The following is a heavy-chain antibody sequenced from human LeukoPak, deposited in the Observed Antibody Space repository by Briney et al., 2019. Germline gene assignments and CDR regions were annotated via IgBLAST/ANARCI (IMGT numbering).Heavy chain of an antibody. CDR3: ARDTDGDYWFDP. D-gene: IGHD4-17*01. J-gene: IGHJ5*02. V-gene: IGHV3-21*01. Sequence: GGSLRLSCAASGFTFSSYSMNWVRQAPGKGLEWVSSISSSSSYIYYADSVKGRFTISRDNAKNSLYLQMNSLRAEDTAVYYCARDTDGDYWFDPWGQGTLVTVSP. CDR1: GFTFSSYS. CDR2: ISSSSSYI.